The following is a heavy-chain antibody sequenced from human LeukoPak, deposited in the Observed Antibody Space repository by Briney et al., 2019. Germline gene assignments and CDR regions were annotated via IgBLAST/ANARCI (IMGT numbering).Heavy chain of an antibody. CDR1: GYSSTNYG. CDR2: INPSGGST. Sequence: ASVKVSCKASGYSSTNYGISWVRQAPGQGLEWMGIINPSGGSTSYAQKFQGRVTMTRDTSTSTVYMELSSLRSEDTAVYYCARDYPGGRYYFDYWGQGTLVTVSS. D-gene: IGHD4-23*01. V-gene: IGHV1-46*01. CDR3: ARDYPGGRYYFDY. J-gene: IGHJ4*02.